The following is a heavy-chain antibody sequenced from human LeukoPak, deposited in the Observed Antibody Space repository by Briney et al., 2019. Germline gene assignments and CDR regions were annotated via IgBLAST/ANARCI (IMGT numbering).Heavy chain of an antibody. J-gene: IGHJ4*02. CDR3: ARGSGPGGY. D-gene: IGHD3-10*01. V-gene: IGHV4-34*01. CDR1: GGSFSGYY. Sequence: PSETLSLTCAVYGGSFSGYYWSWIRQPPGKGLEWIGEINHSGSTNYNPSLKRRVTILVDTSKNQFSLKLSSVTAADTAVYYCARGSGPGGYWGQGTLVTVSS. CDR2: INHSGST.